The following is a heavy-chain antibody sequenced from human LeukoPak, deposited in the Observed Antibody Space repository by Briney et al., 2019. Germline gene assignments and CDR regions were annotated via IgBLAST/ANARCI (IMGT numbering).Heavy chain of an antibody. CDR2: ISYDGSNK. J-gene: IGHJ6*03. CDR1: GFTFSSYG. D-gene: IGHD1-1*01. Sequence: PGGSLRLSCAASGFTFSSYGMHWVRQAPGKGLEWVAVISYDGSNKYYADSVKGRFTISRDNSKNTLYLQMNSLRAEDTAVYYCARDRYETYYYYYMDVWGKGTTVTVSS. V-gene: IGHV3-30*03. CDR3: ARDRYETYYYYYMDV.